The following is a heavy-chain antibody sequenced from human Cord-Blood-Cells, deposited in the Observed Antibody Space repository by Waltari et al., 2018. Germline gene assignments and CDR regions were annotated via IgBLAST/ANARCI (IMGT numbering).Heavy chain of an antibody. J-gene: IGHJ5*02. Sequence: QVQLQESGPGLVKPSETLSLTCTVSGGSISSYYWSWIRQPPGKGLEWIGYIYYSGSTNYNPSLKSRVTISVDTSKNQFSLKLSSVTAADTAVYYCARSQEPNTAELRIGDGWFDPWGQGTLVTVSS. CDR3: ARSQEPNTAELRIGDGWFDP. V-gene: IGHV4-59*01. CDR1: GGSISSYY. D-gene: IGHD1-7*01. CDR2: IYYSGST.